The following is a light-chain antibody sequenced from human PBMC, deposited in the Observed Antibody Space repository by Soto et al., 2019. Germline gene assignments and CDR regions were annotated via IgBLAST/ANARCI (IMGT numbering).Light chain of an antibody. CDR1: SSDVGSYNY. V-gene: IGLV2-14*01. CDR2: EVS. CDR3: SSYTCSRTL. Sequence: QSALTQPASVSGSPGQSITISCTGTSSDVGSYNYVSCYQQHPGKAPKLMIYEVSDRPSGISSRFSGSKSGNTASLTISGLQTEDEADYYCSSYTCSRTLFGTGTKATVL. J-gene: IGLJ1*01.